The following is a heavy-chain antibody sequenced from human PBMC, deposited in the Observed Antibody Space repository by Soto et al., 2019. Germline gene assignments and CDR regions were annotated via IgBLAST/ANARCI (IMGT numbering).Heavy chain of an antibody. CDR3: AKDYLVLGSSWIFDY. V-gene: IGHV3-30*18. J-gene: IGHJ4*02. CDR1: GFTFSSYG. D-gene: IGHD6-13*01. Sequence: HPGGSLRLSCAASGFTFSSYGMHWVRQAPGKGLEWVAVISYDGSNKYYADSVKGRFTISRDNSKNTLYLQMNSLRAEDTAVYYCAKDYLVLGSSWIFDYWGQGTLVTVSS. CDR2: ISYDGSNK.